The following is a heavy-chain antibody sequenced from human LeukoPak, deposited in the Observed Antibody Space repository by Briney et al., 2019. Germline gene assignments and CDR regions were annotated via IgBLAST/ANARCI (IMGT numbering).Heavy chain of an antibody. J-gene: IGHJ4*02. CDR2: ISSSSSYI. Sequence: PGGSLRLSCAASGFTFSSYSMNWVRRAPGKGLEWVSSISSSSSYIYYADSVKGRFTISRDNAKNSLYLQMNSLRAEDTAVYYCARSWPSEGYFDYWGQGTLVTASS. CDR3: ARSWPSEGYFDY. D-gene: IGHD5-12*01. CDR1: GFTFSSYS. V-gene: IGHV3-21*01.